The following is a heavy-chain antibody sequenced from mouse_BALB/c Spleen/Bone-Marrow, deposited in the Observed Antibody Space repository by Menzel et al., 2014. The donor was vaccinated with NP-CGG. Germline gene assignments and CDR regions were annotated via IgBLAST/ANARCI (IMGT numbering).Heavy chain of an antibody. CDR2: IHSSGST. J-gene: IGHJ4*01. Sequence: DVKLQESGPDLVKPSQSLSLPCTVTGYSITSGYSWHWIRQFPGNKLEWMGYIHSSGSTNYNPSLKSRISITRDTTKNQFFLQLNSVTTEDTATYYGAREGAYYRYDYAMDYWGQGTSVTVSS. CDR3: AREGAYYRYDYAMDY. CDR1: GYSITSGYS. D-gene: IGHD2-14*01. V-gene: IGHV3-1*02.